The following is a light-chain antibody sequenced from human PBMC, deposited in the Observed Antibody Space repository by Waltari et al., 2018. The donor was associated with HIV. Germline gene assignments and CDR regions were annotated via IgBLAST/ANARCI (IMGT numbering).Light chain of an antibody. J-gene: IGKJ1*01. V-gene: IGKV3-15*01. Sequence: EIVMTQSPATLSVSPGERATLSCRASQSVNTNLAWYQQRPGQAPRLLIYGASNRATGSPTRFSGSGSGTEFTLTVSSLQPEDFAVYYCQQYNDRPPWTFGRGTKVEIK. CDR2: GAS. CDR1: QSVNTN. CDR3: QQYNDRPPWT.